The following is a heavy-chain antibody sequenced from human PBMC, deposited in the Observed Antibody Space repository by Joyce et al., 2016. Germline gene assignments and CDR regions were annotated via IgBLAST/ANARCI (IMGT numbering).Heavy chain of an antibody. J-gene: IGHJ4*02. CDR2: ISYDGSLK. V-gene: IGHV3-30*18. Sequence: QVQLVESGGGVVQPGRSLRLSCASSGFSFGSSGMHWVRQAPGKGLEWVAVISYDGSLKYYADSVKDRFTISRDNSKKTLYLQMNSLRAEDTAVYYCAKAQRRGVVPSAIFDWGQGTLVTVSS. CDR1: GFSFGSSG. CDR3: AKAQRRGVVPSAIFD. D-gene: IGHD2-2*01.